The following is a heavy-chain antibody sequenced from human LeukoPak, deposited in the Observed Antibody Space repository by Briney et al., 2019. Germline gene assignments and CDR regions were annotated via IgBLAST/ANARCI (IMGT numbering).Heavy chain of an antibody. J-gene: IGHJ5*02. Sequence: PSETLSLTCAVYGGSFSGYYWRWIRQPPGKGLEWIGEINHSGSTKYNPSLKSRVTISVDTSKNQFSLKLSSVTAADTAVYYCARVPDFDLKWFDPWGQGTLVTVSS. CDR3: ARVPDFDLKWFDP. CDR1: GGSFSGYY. CDR2: INHSGST. V-gene: IGHV4-34*01.